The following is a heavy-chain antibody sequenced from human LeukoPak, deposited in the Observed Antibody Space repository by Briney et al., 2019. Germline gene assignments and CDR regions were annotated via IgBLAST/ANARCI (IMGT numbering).Heavy chain of an antibody. CDR1: GYTFTSYY. V-gene: IGHV1-46*01. D-gene: IGHD4-11*01. CDR3: ARDLTDSGDSK. CDR2: INPSGGST. J-gene: IGHJ4*02. Sequence: ASVKVSCKASGYTFTSYYMHWVRQAPGQGLEWMGIINPSGGSTSYAQKFQDRVTMTRDTSISTAYMEMSRLTSDDTAVYYCARDLTDSGDSKWGQGTLVTVSS.